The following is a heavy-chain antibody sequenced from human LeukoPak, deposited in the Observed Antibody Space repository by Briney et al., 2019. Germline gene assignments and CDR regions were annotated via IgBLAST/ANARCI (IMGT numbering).Heavy chain of an antibody. CDR3: ARYLNYYDSSGYH. J-gene: IGHJ5*02. Sequence: ASVKVSFNASGYTFTVYYKHWVRLAHGPGLEWMGLINPNSGGTNYAQKFQDRLIMTRDTSISTAYMELSRLRYDDTAVYYCARYLNYYDSSGYHWGQGTLVTVSS. D-gene: IGHD3-22*01. CDR2: INPNSGGT. CDR1: GYTFTVYY. V-gene: IGHV1-2*02.